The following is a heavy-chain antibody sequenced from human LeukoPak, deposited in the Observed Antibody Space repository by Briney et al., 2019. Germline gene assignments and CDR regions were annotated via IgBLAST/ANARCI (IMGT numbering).Heavy chain of an antibody. CDR3: ATFSTSWIEERLYYFDY. CDR2: IYYSGST. V-gene: IGHV4-59*01. CDR1: GGSISSYY. Sequence: SETLSLTCTVSGGSISSYYWSWIRQPPGKGLEWIGYIYYSGSTNYNPSLKSRVTISVDTSKNQFSLKLSSVTAADTAVYYCATFSTSWIEERLYYFDYWGQGTLVTVSS. D-gene: IGHD2-2*01. J-gene: IGHJ4*02.